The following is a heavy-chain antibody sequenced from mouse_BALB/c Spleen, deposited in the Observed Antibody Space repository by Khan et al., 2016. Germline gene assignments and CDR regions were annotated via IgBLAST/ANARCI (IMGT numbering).Heavy chain of an antibody. CDR3: ARGSDGYYRAWFAY. CDR2: IHYSGST. Sequence: EVQLVESGPDLVKPSQSLSLTCTVTGYSITSGYSWHWIRQFPGNKLEWMGYIHYSGSTNYYTSLKSRISITRDTSTNQFFLKLNSVNTQDTATYYCARGSDGYYRAWFAYWSQGTLVTVSA. CDR1: GYSITSGYS. V-gene: IGHV3-1*02. J-gene: IGHJ3*01. D-gene: IGHD2-3*01.